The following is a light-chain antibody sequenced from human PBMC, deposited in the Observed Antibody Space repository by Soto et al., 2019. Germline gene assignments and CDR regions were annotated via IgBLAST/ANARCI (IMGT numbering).Light chain of an antibody. J-gene: IGKJ3*01. CDR3: QQRGNWPQT. V-gene: IGKV3-11*01. CDR2: DAF. CDR1: QSVSSY. Sequence: EIVLTQSPATLSLSPGERATLCCRASQSVSSYLAWYQQKPGQTPRLLIYDAFNRATGIPARFSGSGSGTDFTLTISSLEPEDFAVYYCQQRGNWPQTFGPGTKVDIK.